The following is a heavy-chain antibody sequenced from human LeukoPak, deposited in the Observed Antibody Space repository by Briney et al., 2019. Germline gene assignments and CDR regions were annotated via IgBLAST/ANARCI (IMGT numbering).Heavy chain of an antibody. V-gene: IGHV3-23*01. D-gene: IGHD3-22*01. CDR1: GFTFSSYA. J-gene: IGHJ4*02. CDR3: AKDYYDSSGYFQYYFDY. CDR2: ISGSGGST. Sequence: GGSLRLSCAASGFTFSSYAMSWVRQAPGKGLEWVSAISGSGGSTCYADSVKGRFTISRDNSKNTLYLQMNSLRAEDTAVYYCAKDYYDSSGYFQYYFDYWGQGTLVTVSS.